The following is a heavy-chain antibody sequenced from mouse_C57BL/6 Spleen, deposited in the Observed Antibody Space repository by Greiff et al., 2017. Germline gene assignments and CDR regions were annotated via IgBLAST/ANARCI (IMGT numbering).Heavy chain of an antibody. D-gene: IGHD2-2*01. CDR2: IWGDGST. J-gene: IGHJ2*01. CDR3: AEQRDMVTGFDY. Sequence: QVQLKESGPGLVAPSQSLSITCTASGFSLTSYGVSWVRQPPGKGLEWLGVIWGDGSTNYHSALISRLSISKDNSKSQVCLKLNSLQTDDAATYYRAEQRDMVTGFDYGGQGTTLTVSS. V-gene: IGHV2-3*01. CDR1: GFSLTSYG.